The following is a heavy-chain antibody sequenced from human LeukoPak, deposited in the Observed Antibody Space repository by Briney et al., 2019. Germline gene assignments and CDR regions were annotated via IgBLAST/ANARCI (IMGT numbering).Heavy chain of an antibody. D-gene: IGHD1-1*01. CDR3: ARDFDETGTTSLFDY. CDR1: GFTFSSYA. V-gene: IGHV3-23*01. Sequence: GGSLRLSCAASGFTFSSYAMSWVRQAPGKGLEWVSAISGSGGSTYYADSVKGRFTISRDNAKNSLYLQMNSLRAEDTAVYYCARDFDETGTTSLFDYWGQGTLVTVSS. CDR2: ISGSGGST. J-gene: IGHJ4*02.